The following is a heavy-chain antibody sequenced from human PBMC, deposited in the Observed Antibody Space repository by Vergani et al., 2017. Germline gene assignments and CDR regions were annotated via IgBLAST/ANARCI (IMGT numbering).Heavy chain of an antibody. CDR2: ISAYNGNT. V-gene: IGHV1-18*04. J-gene: IGHJ3*02. D-gene: IGHD3-22*01. CDR1: GYTFTSYG. CDR3: ARQLDPYDSSGHDAFDI. Sequence: QVQLVQSGAEVKKPGASVKVSCKASGYTFTSYGISWVRQAPGQGLEWMGWISAYNGNTNYAQKPQGRVTMTTDTSTSTAYMELRSLRSDDTAVYYCARQLDPYDSSGHDAFDIWGQGTMVTVSS.